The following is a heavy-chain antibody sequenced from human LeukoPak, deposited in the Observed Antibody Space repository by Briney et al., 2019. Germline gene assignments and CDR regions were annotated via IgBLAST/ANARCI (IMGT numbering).Heavy chain of an antibody. J-gene: IGHJ4*02. CDR2: THHSGTT. CDR3: AREEETTNFYY. CDR1: GYSIRSGYY. Sequence: SETLSLTCAMSGYSIRSGYYWGCLRQPPGKGLEWIGSTHHSGTTYYNPSLKRRVTISVDTAKNQFSLSLSSVTAADTAVYYCAREEETTNFYYWGQGTLVTVSS. V-gene: IGHV4-38-2*02. D-gene: IGHD1/OR15-1a*01.